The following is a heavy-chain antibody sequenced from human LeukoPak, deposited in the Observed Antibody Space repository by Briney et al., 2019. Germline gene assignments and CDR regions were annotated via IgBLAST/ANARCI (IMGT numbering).Heavy chain of an antibody. CDR3: ARATYCSSTSCPEAFDI. V-gene: IGHV3-21*01. J-gene: IGHJ3*02. CDR2: ISSSSSYK. CDR1: GFTFSSYS. Sequence: GGSLPLSCAASGFTFSSYSMNWVRQAPGKGREWVYSISSSSSYKYYADSVKGRFTISRDNAKNSLYLQMNSLRAEDTAVYYCARATYCSSTSCPEAFDIWGQGTMVTVSS. D-gene: IGHD2-2*01.